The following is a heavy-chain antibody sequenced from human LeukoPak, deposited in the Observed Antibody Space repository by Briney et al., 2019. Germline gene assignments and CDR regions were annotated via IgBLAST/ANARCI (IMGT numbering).Heavy chain of an antibody. V-gene: IGHV3-23*01. CDR1: GFTFSSYA. Sequence: GGSLRPSCAASGFTFSSYAMSWVRQAPGKGLERVSAISGSGGSTYYADSVKGRFTISRDNSKNTLYLQMNSLRAEDTAVYYCAKIVGWDIVVVPAASYFDYWGQGTLVTVSS. D-gene: IGHD2-2*01. CDR3: AKIVGWDIVVVPAASYFDY. CDR2: ISGSGGST. J-gene: IGHJ4*02.